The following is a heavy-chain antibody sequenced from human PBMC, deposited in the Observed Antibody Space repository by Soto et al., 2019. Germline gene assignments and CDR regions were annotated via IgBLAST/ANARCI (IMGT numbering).Heavy chain of an antibody. J-gene: IGHJ5*02. D-gene: IGHD1-1*01. CDR3: ATKNNWNDPRRVWFDP. CDR2: FDPEDGET. V-gene: IGHV1-24*01. Sequence: GASVKVSSKVSGYTLTELSMHWVRQAPGKGLEYMGGFDPEDGETIYAQKFQGRVTMTEDTSTDTAYMELSSLRSEDTAVYYCATKNNWNDPRRVWFDPWGQGTLVTVSS. CDR1: GYTLTELS.